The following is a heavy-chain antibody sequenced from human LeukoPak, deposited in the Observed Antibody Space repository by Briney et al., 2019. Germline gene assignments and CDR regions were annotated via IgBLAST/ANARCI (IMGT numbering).Heavy chain of an antibody. CDR1: GGSISSGSYY. CDR3: ARHSYYYDSSGYSNWFDP. V-gene: IGHV4-61*02. D-gene: IGHD3-22*01. CDR2: IYTSGST. J-gene: IGHJ5*02. Sequence: SETLSLTCTVSGGSISSGSYYWSWIRQPAGKGLEWIVRIYTSGSTNYNPSLKSRVTISVDTSKNQFSLKLSSVTAADTAVYYCARHSYYYDSSGYSNWFDPWGQGTLVTVSS.